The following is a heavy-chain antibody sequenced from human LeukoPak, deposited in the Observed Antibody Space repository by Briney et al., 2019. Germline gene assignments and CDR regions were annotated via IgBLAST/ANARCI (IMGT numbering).Heavy chain of an antibody. CDR3: ARGPFREGYFDWSQSRIWFDP. CDR2: ISPNSGNT. V-gene: IGHV1-18*01. J-gene: IGHJ5*02. CDR1: GYTFPNFG. Sequence: GASVKVSCKASGYTFPNFGITWVRHAPGQGLEWMGWISPNSGNTKSAQKFQGRVTMTTDTSTSTAYMELRSLRSDDTAVYYCARGPFREGYFDWSQSRIWFDPWGQGTLVTVSS. D-gene: IGHD3-9*01.